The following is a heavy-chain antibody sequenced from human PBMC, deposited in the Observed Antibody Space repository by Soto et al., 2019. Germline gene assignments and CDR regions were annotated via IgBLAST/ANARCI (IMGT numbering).Heavy chain of an antibody. J-gene: IGHJ3*02. Sequence: QVQLVDSGGGVVQPGRSLRLSCAASGFTFSSYALHWVRQAPGKGLEWVALTSYDGSNKYYADSVKGRFTISRDNSKNTMYLQMNSLRAEDTVMYYCASCRGRNCYSVFAAFDIWGQGKMVTVSS. V-gene: IGHV3-30-3*01. CDR1: GFTFSSYA. CDR3: ASCRGRNCYSVFAAFDI. CDR2: TSYDGSNK. D-gene: IGHD2-15*01.